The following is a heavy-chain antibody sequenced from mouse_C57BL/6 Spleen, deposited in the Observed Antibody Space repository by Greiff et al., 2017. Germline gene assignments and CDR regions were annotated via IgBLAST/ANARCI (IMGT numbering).Heavy chain of an antibody. CDR2: IDPETGGT. V-gene: IGHV1-15*01. CDR3: TRKGRVYYYGSSFDD. Sequence: VQLQQSGAELVRPGASVTLSCKASGYTFTDYEMHWVKQTPVHGLEWIGAIDPETGGTAYNQKFKGKAILTADKSSSTAYMELRRLTSEDSAVYYCTRKGRVYYYGSSFDDWGQGTTLTVSS. CDR1: GYTFTDYE. D-gene: IGHD1-1*01. J-gene: IGHJ2*01.